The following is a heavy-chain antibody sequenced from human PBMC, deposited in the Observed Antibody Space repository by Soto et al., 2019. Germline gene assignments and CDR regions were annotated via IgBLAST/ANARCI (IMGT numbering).Heavy chain of an antibody. CDR2: INPNSGGT. J-gene: IGHJ6*02. Sequence: ASVKVSCKASGYTFTGYYMHWVRQAPGQGLEWMGWINPNSGGTNYAQKFQGWVTMTRDTSISTAYMELSRLRSDDTAVYYCAGDLVPAAETYYYGMDVWGQGTTVTVSS. V-gene: IGHV1-2*04. CDR1: GYTFTGYY. D-gene: IGHD2-2*01. CDR3: AGDLVPAAETYYYGMDV.